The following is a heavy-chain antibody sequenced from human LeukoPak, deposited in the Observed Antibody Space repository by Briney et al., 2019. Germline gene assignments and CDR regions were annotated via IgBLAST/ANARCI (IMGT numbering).Heavy chain of an antibody. J-gene: IGHJ4*02. CDR2: IYHSGST. Sequence: SQTLSLTCTVSGGSISSGGYYWSWIRQPPGKGLEWIGYIYHSGSTYYNPSLKSRVTISVDRSKNQFSLKLSSVTAADTAVYYCARVNYCSSTSCYGEVGYWGQGTLVTVSS. CDR1: GGSISSGGYY. CDR3: ARVNYCSSTSCYGEVGY. V-gene: IGHV4-30-2*01. D-gene: IGHD2-2*01.